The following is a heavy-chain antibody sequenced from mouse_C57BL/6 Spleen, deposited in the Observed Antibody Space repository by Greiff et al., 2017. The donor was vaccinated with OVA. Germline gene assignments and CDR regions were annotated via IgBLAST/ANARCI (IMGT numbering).Heavy chain of an antibody. CDR1: GYTFTSYG. D-gene: IGHD3-1*01. CDR3: ARSGTGYFDV. J-gene: IGHJ1*03. V-gene: IGHV1-81*01. CDR2: IYPRSGNT. Sequence: LQESGAELARPGASVKLSCKASGYTFTSYGISWVKQRTGQGLEWIGEIYPRSGNTYYNEKFKGKATLTADKSSSTAYMELRSLTSEDSAVYFCARSGTGYFDVWGTGTTVTVSS.